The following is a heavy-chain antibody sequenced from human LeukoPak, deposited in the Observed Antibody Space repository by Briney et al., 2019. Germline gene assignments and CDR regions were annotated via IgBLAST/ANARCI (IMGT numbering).Heavy chain of an antibody. V-gene: IGHV4-39*07. J-gene: IGHJ3*02. D-gene: IGHD4-17*01. CDR3: ARVGALRGRQDDAFDI. CDR2: IYQTGST. CDR1: GVSISSSSCY. Sequence: PSETLSLTCSVTGVSISSSSCYWGWLRQPPGKGLEWIGGIYQTGSTNYNPSLQSRVTISVDTSKNHFSLKLSSVTAADTALYYCARVGALRGRQDDAFDIWGQGTMVTVSS.